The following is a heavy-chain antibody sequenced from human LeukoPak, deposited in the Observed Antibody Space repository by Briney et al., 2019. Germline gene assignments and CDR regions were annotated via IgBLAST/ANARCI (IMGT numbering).Heavy chain of an antibody. CDR3: ARPSSSWRYYFDY. Sequence: SETLSLTCAVYGGSFSGYYWSWIRQPPGKGLEWIGEINHSGSTNYNPSLKSRVTISVDTSKNQFSLKLSSVTAADTAVYYCARPSSSWRYYFDYWGQGTLVTVSS. CDR2: INHSGST. D-gene: IGHD6-13*01. CDR1: GGSFSGYY. V-gene: IGHV4-34*01. J-gene: IGHJ4*02.